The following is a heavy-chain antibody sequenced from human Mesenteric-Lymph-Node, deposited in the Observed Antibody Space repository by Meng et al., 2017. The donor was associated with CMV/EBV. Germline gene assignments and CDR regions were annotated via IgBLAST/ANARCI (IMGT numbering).Heavy chain of an antibody. D-gene: IGHD5-12*01. Sequence: KASGYTFTSYDINWVRQATGQGLEWMGWMKPNSGNTDYAQKFQGRVTMTRDTSISTAYMELTSLRSEDTAVYYCARDGGYVSGWFDPWGQGTLVTVSS. CDR2: MKPNSGNT. J-gene: IGHJ5*02. CDR3: ARDGGYVSGWFDP. V-gene: IGHV1-8*01. CDR1: GYTFTSYD.